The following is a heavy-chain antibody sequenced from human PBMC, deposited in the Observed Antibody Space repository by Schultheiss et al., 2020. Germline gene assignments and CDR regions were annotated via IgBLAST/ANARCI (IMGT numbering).Heavy chain of an antibody. V-gene: IGHV4-4*02. Sequence: SETLSLTCAVSGGSISSSNWWSWVRQPPGKGLEWIGYIYYSGSTYYNPSLKSRVTISVDTSKNQFSLKLSSVTAADTAVYYCARNLEGFDPWGQGTLVNGYS. CDR1: GGSISSSNW. J-gene: IGHJ5*02. CDR2: IYYSGST. D-gene: IGHD5-24*01. CDR3: ARNLEGFDP.